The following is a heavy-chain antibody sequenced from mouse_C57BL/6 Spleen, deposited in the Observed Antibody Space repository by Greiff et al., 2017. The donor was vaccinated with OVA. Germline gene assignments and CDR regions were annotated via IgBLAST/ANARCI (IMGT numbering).Heavy chain of an antibody. J-gene: IGHJ3*01. Sequence: VQLQQSGAELVRPGASVTLSCKASGYTFTDYEMHWVKQTPVHGLEWIGAIDPETGGTAYNQKFKGKAILTADKSSSTAYMELRSLTSEDSAVYYCTREDWDYFAYWGQGTLVTVSA. V-gene: IGHV1-15*01. CDR1: GYTFTDYE. D-gene: IGHD4-1*01. CDR2: IDPETGGT. CDR3: TREDWDYFAY.